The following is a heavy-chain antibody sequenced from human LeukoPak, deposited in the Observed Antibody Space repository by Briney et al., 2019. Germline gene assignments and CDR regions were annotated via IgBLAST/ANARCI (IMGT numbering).Heavy chain of an antibody. CDR1: GFTFSSYG. Sequence: GGSLRLSCAASGFTFSSYGMHWVRQAPGKGLEWVAVIWYDGSNKYYADSVKGRFTISRDNSKNTLYLQMNSLRAEDTAVYYCARDTGAPIDYYYGMDVWGQGTTVTVSS. CDR2: IWYDGSNK. CDR3: ARDTGAPIDYYYGMDV. V-gene: IGHV3-33*01. J-gene: IGHJ6*02. D-gene: IGHD1-26*01.